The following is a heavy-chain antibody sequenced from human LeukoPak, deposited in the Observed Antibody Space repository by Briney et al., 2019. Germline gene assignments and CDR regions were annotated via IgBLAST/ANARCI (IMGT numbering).Heavy chain of an antibody. D-gene: IGHD1-14*01. V-gene: IGHV4-61*02. CDR3: ARLHKGVNRAFDY. Sequence: SQTLSLTCTVSGGSISSGSYYWSWIRQPAGKGLEWIGRIYTSGSTNYNPSLKSRVTISVDTSENQFSLKLSSVTAADTAVYYCARLHKGVNRAFDYWGQGTLVTVSS. CDR1: GGSISSGSYY. J-gene: IGHJ4*02. CDR2: IYTSGST.